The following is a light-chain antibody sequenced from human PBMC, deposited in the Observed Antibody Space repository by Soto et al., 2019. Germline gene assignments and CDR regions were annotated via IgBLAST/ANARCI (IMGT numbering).Light chain of an antibody. J-gene: IGLJ1*01. CDR2: DVS. V-gene: IGLV2-14*01. CDR3: SSYTTSNTRQIV. Sequence: QSVLTQPASVSGSPGQSITISCTGTSSDVGGYNYVSWYQQHPGKAPKFMIYDVSSRPSGVSNRFSGSKSGNTASLTISGLQAEDEADYYCSSYTTSNTRQIVFGTGTQLTVL. CDR1: SSDVGGYNY.